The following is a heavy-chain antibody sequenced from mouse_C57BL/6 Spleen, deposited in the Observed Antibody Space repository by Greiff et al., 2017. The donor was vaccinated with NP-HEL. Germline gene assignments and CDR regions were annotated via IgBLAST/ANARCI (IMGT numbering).Heavy chain of an antibody. V-gene: IGHV1-52*01. J-gene: IGHJ1*03. CDR1: GYTFTSYW. CDR3: ATSGTGGYFDV. CDR2: IDPSDSET. Sequence: QVQLQQPGAELVRPGSSVKLSCKASGYTFTSYWMHWVKQRPIQGLEWIGNIDPSDSETHYNQKFKDKATLTVDKSSSKAYMQLSSLTSEDSAVYYCATSGTGGYFDVWGTGTTVTVSS. D-gene: IGHD4-1*01.